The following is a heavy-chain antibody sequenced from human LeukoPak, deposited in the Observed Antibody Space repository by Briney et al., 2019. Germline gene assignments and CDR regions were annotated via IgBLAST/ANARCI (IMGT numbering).Heavy chain of an antibody. CDR3: ARDRIAWVYGMDV. CDR1: GGSISSYY. J-gene: IGHJ6*02. Sequence: SETLSLTCTVSGGSISSYYWSWIRQPPGKGLEWIGYIYYSGSTNYNPSLKSRVTISVDTSKNQFSLKLSSVTAADTAVYYCARDRIAWVYGMDVWGQGTTVTVSS. D-gene: IGHD7-27*01. CDR2: IYYSGST. V-gene: IGHV4-59*01.